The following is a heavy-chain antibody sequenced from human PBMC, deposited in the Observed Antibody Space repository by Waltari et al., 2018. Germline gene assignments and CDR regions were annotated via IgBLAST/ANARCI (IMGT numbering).Heavy chain of an antibody. CDR3: ARDLKWLRALDY. D-gene: IGHD5-12*01. CDR2: ISYDGSNK. J-gene: IGHJ4*02. V-gene: IGHV3-30-3*01. CDR1: GFTFSSYA. Sequence: QVQLVESGGGVVQPGRSPRLSCAASGFTFSSYAMHWVRQAPGKGLEWVAVISYDGSNKYYADSVKGRFTISRDNSKNTLYLQMNSLRAEDTAVYYCARDLKWLRALDYWGQGTLVTVSS.